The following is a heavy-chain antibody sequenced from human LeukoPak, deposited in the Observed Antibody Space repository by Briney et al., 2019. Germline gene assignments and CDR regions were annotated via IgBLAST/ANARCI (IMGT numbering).Heavy chain of an antibody. CDR1: GFTLSSYG. D-gene: IGHD3-22*01. CDR2: ISSNGKNK. J-gene: IGHJ6*02. Sequence: PGGSLRLSCAASGFTLSSYGIHWVRQAPGKWLEWVALISSNGKNKDYADSVKGRFTISRDNSENTLYLQMNSLRAEDTAVYYCARPMYYYDSSGSLAVWGQGTTVTVTS. CDR3: ARPMYYYDSSGSLAV. V-gene: IGHV3-30*04.